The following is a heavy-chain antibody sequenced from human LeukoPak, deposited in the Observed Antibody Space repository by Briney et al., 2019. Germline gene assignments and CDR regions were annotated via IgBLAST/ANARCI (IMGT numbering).Heavy chain of an antibody. J-gene: IGHJ6*03. Sequence: ASVKVSCKASGYTFTGYYMYWVRQAPGQGLEWMGWINPNSSVTNYAQKLQGRVTMTTDTSTSTAYMELRSLRSDDTAVYYCARGPSIAVAGTTFRMLYYYMDVWGKGTTVTVSS. CDR2: INPNSSVT. CDR3: ARGPSIAVAGTTFRMLYYYMDV. CDR1: GYTFTGYY. V-gene: IGHV1-2*02. D-gene: IGHD6-19*01.